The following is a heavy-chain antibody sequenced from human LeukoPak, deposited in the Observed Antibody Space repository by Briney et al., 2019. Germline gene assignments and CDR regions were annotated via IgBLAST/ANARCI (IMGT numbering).Heavy chain of an antibody. D-gene: IGHD3-10*01. CDR3: ARDRGTGMIDAFDI. CDR2: IGAYNGNT. V-gene: IGHV1-18*01. J-gene: IGHJ3*02. Sequence: GASVKVSCKASGYTVTSYGISWVRQAPGQGLEWRGWIGAYNGNTNYAQKLQGRVTMTTDTSTSTAYMELRSLRSDDTAVYYCARDRGTGMIDAFDIWGQGTMVTVSS. CDR1: GYTVTSYG.